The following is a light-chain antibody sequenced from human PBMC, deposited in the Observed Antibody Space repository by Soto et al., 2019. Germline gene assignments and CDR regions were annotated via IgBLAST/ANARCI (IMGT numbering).Light chain of an antibody. Sequence: DIQLTQSPSSLSASLGDRVTITCRASQDIKKFLAWYEQRPGKVPDLLIYAASTLRSGVPSRFSGNASGTDFSFTISSLQPEDVATYYCQKYDRAPAMFGLGTKVDIK. CDR3: QKYDRAPAM. CDR2: AAS. V-gene: IGKV1-27*01. CDR1: QDIKKF. J-gene: IGKJ1*01.